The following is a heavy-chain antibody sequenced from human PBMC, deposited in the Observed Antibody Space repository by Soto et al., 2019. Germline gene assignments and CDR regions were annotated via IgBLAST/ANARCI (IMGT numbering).Heavy chain of an antibody. V-gene: IGHV2-5*02. CDR1: GFSLSTSGVG. Sequence: QITLKESGPTLVKPTQTLTLTCTFSGFSLSTSGVGVGWIRQPPGKALEWLALIYWDDDKRYSPSLKSRLTITKDTSKNQVVLKMTNMDPVDTATYYCAHRPDYYDSSGLGFDPWGQGTLVTVSS. CDR3: AHRPDYYDSSGLGFDP. D-gene: IGHD3-22*01. J-gene: IGHJ5*02. CDR2: IYWDDDK.